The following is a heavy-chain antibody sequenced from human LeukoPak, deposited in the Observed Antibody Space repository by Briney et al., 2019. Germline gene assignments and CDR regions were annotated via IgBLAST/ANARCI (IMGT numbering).Heavy chain of an antibody. V-gene: IGHV3-7*01. CDR1: GFTFSSYW. Sequence: GGSLRLSCGASGFTFSSYWMTWVRQAPGKGLEWVANMNEDGSEEYYVDSVKGRFTVSRDNAKNSLYLQMNSLRAEDTAVYYCARTLRAFNWFDPWGQGTLVTVSS. CDR2: MNEDGSEE. D-gene: IGHD3-16*01. J-gene: IGHJ5*02. CDR3: ARTLRAFNWFDP.